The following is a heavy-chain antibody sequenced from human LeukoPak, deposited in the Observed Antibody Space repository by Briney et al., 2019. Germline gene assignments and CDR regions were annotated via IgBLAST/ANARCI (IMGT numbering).Heavy chain of an antibody. J-gene: IGHJ5*02. Sequence: SETLSLTCTVSGGSISSYYWSWIRQPPGKGLEWIGYIYYSGSTNYNPSLKSRVTISVETSKNQFSLKLSSVTAADTAVYYCARERIAARRNWFDPWGQGTLVTVSS. CDR1: GGSISSYY. CDR2: IYYSGST. D-gene: IGHD6-6*01. V-gene: IGHV4-59*01. CDR3: ARERIAARRNWFDP.